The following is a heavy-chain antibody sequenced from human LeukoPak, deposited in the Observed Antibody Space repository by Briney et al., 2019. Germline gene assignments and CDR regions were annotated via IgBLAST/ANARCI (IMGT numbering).Heavy chain of an antibody. CDR2: ISGSGGST. CDR3: AKAKYSSGWDAELDY. Sequence: PGGSLRLSCAASGFTFSSYAMSWVRQAPGKGLEWVSAISGSGGSTYYADSVKGRFTISRDNSKNTLYLQMNSLRAEDTAVHYCAKAKYSSGWDAELDYWGQGTLVTVSS. CDR1: GFTFSSYA. V-gene: IGHV3-23*01. D-gene: IGHD6-19*01. J-gene: IGHJ4*02.